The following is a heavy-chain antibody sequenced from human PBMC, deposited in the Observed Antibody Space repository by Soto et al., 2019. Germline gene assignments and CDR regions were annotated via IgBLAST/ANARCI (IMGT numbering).Heavy chain of an antibody. CDR3: ARGRTPRWLDP. Sequence: LALTCAVYGGSFSGYYWSWIRQPPGKGLEWIGEINHSGSTNYNPSLKSRVTISVDTSKNQFSLKLSSVTAADTAVYYCARGRTPRWLDPWGQGTLVTVYS. J-gene: IGHJ5*02. CDR2: INHSGST. CDR1: GGSFSGYY. V-gene: IGHV4-34*01.